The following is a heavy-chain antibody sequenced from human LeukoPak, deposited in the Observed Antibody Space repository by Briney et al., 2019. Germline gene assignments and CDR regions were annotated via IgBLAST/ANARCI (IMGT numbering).Heavy chain of an antibody. V-gene: IGHV3-23*01. CDR2: ISGSGGST. CDR3: TRDRFYAMDA. CDR1: GFTLSSYA. J-gene: IGHJ6*02. Sequence: EGSLRLSCAASGFTLSSYAMSWVRQAPGKGLEWVSAISGSGGSTYYADSVKGRFTISRDNSKNTLYLQMNSLRAEDTAVYYCTRDRFYAMDAWGQGTTVTVSS.